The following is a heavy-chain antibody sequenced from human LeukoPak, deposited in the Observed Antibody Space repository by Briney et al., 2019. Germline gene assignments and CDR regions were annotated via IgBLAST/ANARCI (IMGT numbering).Heavy chain of an antibody. Sequence: ASVKVSCKSSGYTFTGYYIHWVRQAPGQGLEWMGWINPNSGGTNYAQKFQGRVTMTRDTSISTAYMELSRLRSDDSAMYYCARGRGSWYDSSGSPYIRFDYWGQGTLVTVSS. CDR2: INPNSGGT. D-gene: IGHD3-22*01. J-gene: IGHJ4*02. V-gene: IGHV1-2*02. CDR3: ARGRGSWYDSSGSPYIRFDY. CDR1: GYTFTGYY.